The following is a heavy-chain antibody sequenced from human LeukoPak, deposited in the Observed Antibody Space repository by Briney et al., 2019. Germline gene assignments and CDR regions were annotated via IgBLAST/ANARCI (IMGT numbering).Heavy chain of an antibody. CDR1: GGSISGYY. CDR3: ARGGRWLQYYFDY. J-gene: IGHJ4*02. Sequence: SETLSPTCTVSGGSISGYYWSWIRQPPGKGLEWIGEINHRGSTNYNPSLKGRVTISVDTSKNQFSLKLSSVTAADTAVYYCARGGRWLQYYFDYWGQGTLVTVSS. V-gene: IGHV4-34*01. D-gene: IGHD5-24*01. CDR2: INHRGST.